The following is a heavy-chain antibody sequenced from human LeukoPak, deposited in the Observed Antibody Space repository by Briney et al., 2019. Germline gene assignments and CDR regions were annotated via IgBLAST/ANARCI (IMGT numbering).Heavy chain of an antibody. V-gene: IGHV3-53*01. CDR1: GFTVSSNY. CDR2: IYSGGST. Sequence: GGSLRLSCAASGFTVSSNYMSWVRQALGKGLEWVSVIYSGGSTYYADSVKGRFTISRDNSKNTLYLQMNSLRAEDTAVYYCARPTHDAFDIWGQGTMVTVSS. J-gene: IGHJ3*02. CDR3: ARPTHDAFDI.